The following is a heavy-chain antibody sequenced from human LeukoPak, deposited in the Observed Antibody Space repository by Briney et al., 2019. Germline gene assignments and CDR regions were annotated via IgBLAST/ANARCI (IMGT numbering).Heavy chain of an antibody. J-gene: IGHJ3*02. CDR2: INAGNGNT. V-gene: IGHV1-3*01. Sequence: GASVKVSCKASGYTFTSYAMHWVRQAPGQRLEWMGWINAGNGNTKYSQKFQGRVTITRDTSASTAYVELSSLRSEDTAVYYCARDSYYDILTGYRHAFDIWGQGTMVTVSS. CDR3: ARDSYYDILTGYRHAFDI. D-gene: IGHD3-9*01. CDR1: GYTFTSYA.